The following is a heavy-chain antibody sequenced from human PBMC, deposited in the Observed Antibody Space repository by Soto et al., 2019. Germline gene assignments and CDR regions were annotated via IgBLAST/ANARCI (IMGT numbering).Heavy chain of an antibody. V-gene: IGHV1-69*01. CDR1: GGTFSSYS. CDR2: IIPIFGTA. Sequence: QVQLVQSGAEVKKPGSSVKVSCKASGGTFSSYSINWVRQAPGQGLEWMGEIIPIFGTANYAQKFKGRVTITADESTSTAYMELSSLRSEDTAGYYCARDGGRHSGGIDYWGQGTLVTVSS. J-gene: IGHJ4*02. CDR3: ARDGGRHSGGIDY. D-gene: IGHD1-26*01.